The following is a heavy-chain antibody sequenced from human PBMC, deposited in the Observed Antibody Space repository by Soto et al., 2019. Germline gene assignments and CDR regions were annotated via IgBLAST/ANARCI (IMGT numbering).Heavy chain of an antibody. D-gene: IGHD2-15*01. CDR3: ARDVDYFDY. V-gene: IGHV3-33*01. CDR2: IWYDGSNK. CDR1: GFSFSSYG. Sequence: QVQLVESGGGVVQPGRSLRLSCAASGFSFSSYGMHWVRQAPGKGLEWVAVIWYDGSNKYYADSVKGRFTISRDNSKNTLYLQMNSLRAEDTAVYYCARDVDYFDYWGQGTLVTVSS. J-gene: IGHJ4*02.